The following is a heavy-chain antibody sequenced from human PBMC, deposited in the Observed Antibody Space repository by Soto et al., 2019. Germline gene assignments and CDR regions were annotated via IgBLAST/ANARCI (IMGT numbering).Heavy chain of an antibody. D-gene: IGHD3-3*01. J-gene: IGHJ4*02. CDR1: GASVSSAGFS. CDR3: ARVTFLIVGSVFSTPFDF. CDR2: ISHSGTT. Sequence: LSLTCTVTGASVSSAGFSWSWIRQPPGKGLEWLGSISHSGTTTYYPSLKSRVNVPVDTSKNLFSLRLSSVTAADTAIYFCARVTFLIVGSVFSTPFDFWGQGTLVTVSS. V-gene: IGHV4-61*03.